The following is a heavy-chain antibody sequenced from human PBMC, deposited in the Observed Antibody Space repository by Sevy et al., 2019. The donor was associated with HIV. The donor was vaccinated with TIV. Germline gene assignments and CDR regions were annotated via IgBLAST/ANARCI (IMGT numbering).Heavy chain of an antibody. Sequence: GGSLRLSCTASGFPFGSYEMNWVRQAPGKGLEWVSYISNSGSAKYYSDSVRGRFTISRDNAKKSLYLQMNSLRAEDTAVYYCARDWLPADLYGMDVWGQGTTVTVSS. CDR3: ARDWLPADLYGMDV. J-gene: IGHJ6*02. V-gene: IGHV3-48*03. CDR1: GFPFGSYE. CDR2: ISNSGSAK. D-gene: IGHD2-2*01.